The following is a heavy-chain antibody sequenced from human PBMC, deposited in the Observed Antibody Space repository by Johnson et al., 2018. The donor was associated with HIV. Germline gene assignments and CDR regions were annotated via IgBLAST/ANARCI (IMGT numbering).Heavy chain of an antibody. CDR3: AKAESNYGRAFDI. D-gene: IGHD5-24*01. V-gene: IGHV3-7*03. Sequence: GFTFNSYWMSWVRQAPGKGLEWVANIKLDGSEKYYVDSVKGRFTISRDNAKNSLYLQMNSLRAEDTALYYCAKAESNYGRAFDIWGQGTMVTVSS. CDR1: GFTFNSYW. J-gene: IGHJ3*02. CDR2: IKLDGSEK.